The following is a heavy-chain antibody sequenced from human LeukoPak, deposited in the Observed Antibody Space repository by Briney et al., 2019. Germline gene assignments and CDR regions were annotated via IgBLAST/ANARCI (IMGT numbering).Heavy chain of an antibody. CDR3: ARHRGNDFFLN. CDR2: IYYSGST. Sequence: PSETLSLTCTVSGGSLSSFYWSWIRQPPRKGLEWIGYIYYSGSTNYNPSLKSRVTISVDRSKNQFSLKLSSVTAADTAVYYCARHRGNDFFLNWGQGTLLSVSS. CDR1: GGSLSSFY. D-gene: IGHD3-3*01. J-gene: IGHJ4*02. V-gene: IGHV4-59*08.